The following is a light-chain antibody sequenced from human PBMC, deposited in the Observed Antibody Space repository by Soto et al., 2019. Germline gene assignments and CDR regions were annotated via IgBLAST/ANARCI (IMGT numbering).Light chain of an antibody. CDR3: QQLSSYPST. CDR2: DAS. V-gene: IGKV1-9*01. J-gene: IGKJ4*01. Sequence: DVHMTQSPSTLSASVGNRVTITCRASQDSTKYLAWYQQKPGKAPNLLIYDASTLHSGVPSRFSGSGSGTDFTLTISGLQTEDFATYYCQQLSSYPSTFGGGTKVDIK. CDR1: QDSTKY.